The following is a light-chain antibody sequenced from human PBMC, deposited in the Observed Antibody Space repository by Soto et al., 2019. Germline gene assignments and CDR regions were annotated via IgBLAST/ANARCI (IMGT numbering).Light chain of an antibody. J-gene: IGKJ1*01. V-gene: IGKV1-39*01. CDR1: QSISSY. CDR2: AAS. CDR3: QQSYSTPRT. Sequence: THIKQSPSSPPPTLGTSVPITCRASQSISSYLNWYQQKPGKAPKLLIYAASSLQSGVPSRFSGSGSGTDFTLTISSLQPEDFATYYCQQSYSTPRTFGQG.